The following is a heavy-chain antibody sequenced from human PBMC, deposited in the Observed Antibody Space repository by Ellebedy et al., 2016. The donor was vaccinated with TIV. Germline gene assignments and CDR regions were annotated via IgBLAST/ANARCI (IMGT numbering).Heavy chain of an antibody. V-gene: IGHV3-30-3*01. CDR3: ARDGALYGGYFVD. CDR1: GFTFSSYA. CDR2: ISYDRSNK. Sequence: GGSLRLXCAASGFTFSSYAMHWVRQAPGKGLEWVAVISYDRSNKYYADSVKGRFTISRDNSKNTLYLQMNSLRAEDTAVYYCARDGALYGGYFVDWGQGTLVTVSS. D-gene: IGHD4/OR15-4a*01. J-gene: IGHJ4*02.